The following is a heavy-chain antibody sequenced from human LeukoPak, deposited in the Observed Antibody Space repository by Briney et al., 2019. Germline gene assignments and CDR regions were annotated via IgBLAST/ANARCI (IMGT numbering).Heavy chain of an antibody. CDR3: AKDLAVVVPAAMNY. CDR1: GFTFSSYA. V-gene: IGHV3-23*01. J-gene: IGHJ4*02. D-gene: IGHD2-2*01. Sequence: PGGSLRLSCAASGFTFSSYAMSWVRQAPGKGLEGVSAISGSGGSTYYADSVKGRFTFSRDNSKNTLYLQMNSLRAEDTAVYYCAKDLAVVVPAAMNYWGQGTLVTVSS. CDR2: ISGSGGST.